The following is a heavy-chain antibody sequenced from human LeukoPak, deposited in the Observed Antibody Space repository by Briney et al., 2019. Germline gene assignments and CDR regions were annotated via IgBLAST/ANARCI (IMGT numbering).Heavy chain of an antibody. J-gene: IGHJ4*02. CDR1: GFMFSVYG. CDR2: IWNDGSNE. D-gene: IGHD3-10*01. CDR3: ARASGPFDY. Sequence: PGGSLRLSCVASGFMFSVYGMHWVRQAPGKGLEWVAVIWNDGSNEYYADSVKGRFTISRDNSKNTLYLQMNSLRAEDTAVYSCARASGPFDYWGQGTLVTVSS. V-gene: IGHV3-33*01.